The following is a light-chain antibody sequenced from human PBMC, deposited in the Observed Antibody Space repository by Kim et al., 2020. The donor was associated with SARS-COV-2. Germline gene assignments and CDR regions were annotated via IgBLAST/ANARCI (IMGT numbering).Light chain of an antibody. J-gene: IGLJ3*02. V-gene: IGLV10-54*02. CDR3: SALDSSLCAIGV. Sequence: QAGLTQPPSVSKGLRQTATLTCTGNSNIVGNQGAAWLQQHQGHPPKLLSYRNNNRPSGISERFSASRSGNTASLTITGLQPEDEADYYCSALDSSLCAIGVFGGGTQLTVL. CDR2: RNN. CDR1: SNIVGNQG.